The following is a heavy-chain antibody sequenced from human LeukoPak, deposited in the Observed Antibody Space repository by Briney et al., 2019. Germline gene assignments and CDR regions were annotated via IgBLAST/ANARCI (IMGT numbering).Heavy chain of an antibody. D-gene: IGHD3-10*01. CDR1: GFTVSSNY. V-gene: IGHV3-66*01. CDR2: IYSGGST. Sequence: GGSLRLSCAASGFTVSSNYMSWVRQAPGKGLEWVSVIYSGGSTYYADSVKGRFTISRDNSKNTLYLQMNSLRAEDTAVYYCARDIPFGELLGYYGMDVWGQGTTVTVSS. J-gene: IGHJ6*02. CDR3: ARDIPFGELLGYYGMDV.